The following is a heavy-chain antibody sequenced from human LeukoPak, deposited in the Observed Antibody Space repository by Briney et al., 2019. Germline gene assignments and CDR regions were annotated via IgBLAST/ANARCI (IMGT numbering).Heavy chain of an antibody. D-gene: IGHD3-10*01. J-gene: IGHJ4*02. CDR2: ISDSGSKT. CDR1: GFTFSDYA. V-gene: IGHV3-23*01. Sequence: GASLGLSCAASGFTFSDYAMTWVRQAPGKGLEWVSGISDSGSKTYYADSVQGRFTISRDNSKNSLFLQMNSLRAEDTAVYYCGKEEFGELVIGYWGQGILVTVTS. CDR3: GKEEFGELVIGY.